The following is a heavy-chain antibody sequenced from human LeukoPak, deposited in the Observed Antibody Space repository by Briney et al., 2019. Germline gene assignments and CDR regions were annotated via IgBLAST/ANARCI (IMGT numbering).Heavy chain of an antibody. CDR1: GGSISNYY. D-gene: IGHD6-6*01. V-gene: IGHV4-59*01. Sequence: SETLSLTCTVSGGSISNYYWSWIRQPPGKGLECIGYISYSGNTNYNPSLKSRVTISVDTSKNQFSLKLSSVTAADTAVYYCARGRTYRSSSWFDPWGQGTLVTVSS. J-gene: IGHJ5*02. CDR2: ISYSGNT. CDR3: ARGRTYRSSSWFDP.